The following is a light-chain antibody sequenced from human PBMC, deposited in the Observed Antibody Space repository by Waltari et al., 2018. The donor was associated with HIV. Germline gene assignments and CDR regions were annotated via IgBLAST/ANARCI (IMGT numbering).Light chain of an antibody. CDR1: QSIGTY. CDR3: EQTYKSARCT. CDR2: AAA. V-gene: IGKV1-39*01. Sequence: DIQMTQSPSSLAASVGDRAIITCRASQSIGTYINWYQQKPGKPPKVLICAAARLQSRVPSRVSGSGYGTDFTVNISSLQAEDVATYFGEQTYKSARCTFGQGTKLEI. J-gene: IGKJ2*02.